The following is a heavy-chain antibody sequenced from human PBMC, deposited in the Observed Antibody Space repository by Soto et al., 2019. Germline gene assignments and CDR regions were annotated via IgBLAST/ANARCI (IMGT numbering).Heavy chain of an antibody. V-gene: IGHV1-69*13. CDR3: AREDLEMATRFDY. Sequence: SVEVSCKASGGTFSSYAISWVRQAPGQGLEWMGGIIPIFGTANYAQKFQGRVTITADESTSTAYMELSSLRSEDTAVYYCAREDLEMATRFDYWGQGTLVTVSS. CDR1: GGTFSSYA. D-gene: IGHD5-12*01. CDR2: IIPIFGTA. J-gene: IGHJ4*02.